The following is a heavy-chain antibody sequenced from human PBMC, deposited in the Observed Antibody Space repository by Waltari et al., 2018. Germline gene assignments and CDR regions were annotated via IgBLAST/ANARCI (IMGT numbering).Heavy chain of an antibody. CDR1: GFSFMGFA. J-gene: IGHJ4*02. V-gene: IGHV3-23*01. CDR3: AKGSRGYTNYFFDS. D-gene: IGHD3-16*02. Sequence: EVQLLESAGGLVQPGEALRLSCAASGFSFMGFAMTWVRQAPGGGLGCVSSISGRGATPFYADSVKGRFTIVRDNSRDTVYLQMNSLRVDDSAVYYCAKGSRGYTNYFFDSWGQGTLVSVSS. CDR2: ISGRGATP.